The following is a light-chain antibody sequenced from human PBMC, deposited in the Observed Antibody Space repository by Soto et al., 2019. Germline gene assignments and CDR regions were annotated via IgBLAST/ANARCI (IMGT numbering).Light chain of an antibody. CDR3: QQYNNWPWLN. J-gene: IGKJ4*01. Sequence: EVVMTQSPVTLSVSPGEGATLSCRASQSVISYLAWYQQKPGQAPRLLIYGASTRATDVPARFSGSGSGTEFSLTISSKQPEDFGVYYCQQYNNWPWLNVCGGTKVEI. V-gene: IGKV3-15*01. CDR2: GAS. CDR1: QSVISY.